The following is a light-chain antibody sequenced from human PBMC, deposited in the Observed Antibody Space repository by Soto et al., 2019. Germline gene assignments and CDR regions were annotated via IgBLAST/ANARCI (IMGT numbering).Light chain of an antibody. CDR1: SGSVSTSYY. V-gene: IGLV8-61*01. CDR3: VLYMGSGTWV. CDR2: NTN. J-gene: IGLJ3*02. Sequence: QTVVTQEPSFSVSPGRTVTLTCGLSSGSVSTSYYPSWYQQTPGQAPRTLIYNTNTRSSGVPDRFSGSILGNKAALTITGAQADDESDYYCVLYMGSGTWVFGGATKLTVL.